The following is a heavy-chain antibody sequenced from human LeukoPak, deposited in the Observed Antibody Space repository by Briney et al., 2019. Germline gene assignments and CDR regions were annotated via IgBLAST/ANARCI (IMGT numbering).Heavy chain of an antibody. CDR2: IYPGDSDT. CDR1: GYSFTSYW. Sequence: GESLKISCKGSGYSFTSYWIGWVRQMPGKGLEWMGIIYPGDSDTRYSPSFQGQVTISADKSISTAYLQWSSLKASDTAMYYCASGAAKTAATTYRDYWGQGTLVTVSS. D-gene: IGHD2-15*01. V-gene: IGHV5-51*01. J-gene: IGHJ4*02. CDR3: ASGAAKTAATTYRDY.